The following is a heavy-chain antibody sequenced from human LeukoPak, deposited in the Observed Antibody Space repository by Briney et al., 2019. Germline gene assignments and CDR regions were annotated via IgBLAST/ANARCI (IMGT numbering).Heavy chain of an antibody. CDR1: GFIFSDYS. J-gene: IGHJ6*04. V-gene: IGHV3-21*01. CDR3: ARADIVVVPAAFKGYYYYGMDV. Sequence: GGSLRLSCGASGFIFSDYSMNWVRQAPGKGLEWVSSISSSSSYMYYADSVKGRFTISRDNAKNSLYLQMNSLRAEDTAVYYCARADIVVVPAAFKGYYYYGMDVWGRGTTVTVSS. D-gene: IGHD2-2*01. CDR2: ISSSSSYM.